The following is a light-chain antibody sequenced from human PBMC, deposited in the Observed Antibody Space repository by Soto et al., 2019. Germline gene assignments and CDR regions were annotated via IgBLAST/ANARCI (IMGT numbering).Light chain of an antibody. V-gene: IGLV2-14*01. CDR2: EVS. Sequence: HSVLAQPASVSGSPGQWITISCTGTSSDIGYYNYVSWYRQDPGKAPKLILYEVSNRHSGVSNRFSGSKSGNTASLTISRLQAEDEADYYCSSYARSSSLVVFGGGTK. CDR1: SSDIGYYNY. CDR3: SSYARSSSLVV. J-gene: IGLJ3*02.